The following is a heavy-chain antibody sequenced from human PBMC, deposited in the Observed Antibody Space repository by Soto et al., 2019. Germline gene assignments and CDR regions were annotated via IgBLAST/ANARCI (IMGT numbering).Heavy chain of an antibody. D-gene: IGHD3-16*01. CDR3: ARDPIGGGAPYYLDY. Sequence: ASVKVSCKASGYTFTAYYMHWVRQAPGQGPEWVGWTNPNSGGTNYAQKFQARVSMTRDTSISTAYMELSSLTSDDTAVYYCARDPIGGGAPYYLDYWGQGTLVTVSS. J-gene: IGHJ4*02. V-gene: IGHV1-2*02. CDR2: TNPNSGGT. CDR1: GYTFTAYY.